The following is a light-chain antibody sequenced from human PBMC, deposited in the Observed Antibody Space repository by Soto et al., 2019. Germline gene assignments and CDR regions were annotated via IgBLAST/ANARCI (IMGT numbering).Light chain of an antibody. CDR3: HSYDSSLSVYVV. J-gene: IGLJ2*01. CDR2: GNS. CDR1: SSNIGAGYD. Sequence: QSVLTQPPSVSGAPGQRVTISCTGSSSNIGAGYDVHWYQQVPGAAPKLLIYGNSNRPSGVPDRFSGSKSGTSASLAITGLQAEDEADYFCHSYDSSLSVYVVFGGGTQLTVL. V-gene: IGLV1-40*01.